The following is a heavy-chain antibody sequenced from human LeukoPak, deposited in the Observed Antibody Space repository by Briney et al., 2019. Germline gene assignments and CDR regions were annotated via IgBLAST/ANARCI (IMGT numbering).Heavy chain of an antibody. J-gene: IGHJ4*02. CDR1: GFTFSTYA. CDR2: ISGSGGST. V-gene: IGHV3-23*01. D-gene: IGHD1-7*01. Sequence: GGSLRLSCAASGFTFSTYAMSWVRQAPGKGLEWVSSISGSGGSTYYAGSVRGRFTVSRDNSKNTLYLQMNSLRAEDTAVYYCAKQGESKTKNFDYWGQGTLVTVSS. CDR3: AKQGESKTKNFDY.